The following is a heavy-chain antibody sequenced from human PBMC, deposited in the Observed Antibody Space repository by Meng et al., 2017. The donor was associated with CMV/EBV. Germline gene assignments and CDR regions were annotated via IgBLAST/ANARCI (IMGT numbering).Heavy chain of an antibody. D-gene: IGHD3-10*01. CDR3: ASGLGKGHHYGISAERFGELLSLGY. J-gene: IGHJ4*02. CDR2: IIPIFGTA. V-gene: IGHV1-69*05. Sequence: SVKVSCKASGGTFSSYAISWVRQAPGQGLEWMGRIIPIFGTANYAQKFQGRVTITTDESTSTAYMELSSLRSEDTAVYYCASGLGKGHHYGISAERFGELLSLGYWGQGTLVTVSS. CDR1: GGTFSSYA.